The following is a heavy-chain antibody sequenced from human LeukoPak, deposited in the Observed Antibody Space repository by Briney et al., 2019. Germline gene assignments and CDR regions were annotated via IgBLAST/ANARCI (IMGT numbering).Heavy chain of an antibody. CDR3: ARDHRYAFDN. CDR2: ISSSGSYI. J-gene: IGHJ4*02. CDR1: GFTFSSYT. D-gene: IGHD5-12*01. Sequence: PGGSLRLSCAVSGFTFSSYTMNWVRQTPGKGLEWVSSISSSGSYIYYADSVKGRFTISGDSAKNSVFLQMNSLRVEDTAVYYCARDHRYAFDNWGQGTLVTVSS. V-gene: IGHV3-21*01.